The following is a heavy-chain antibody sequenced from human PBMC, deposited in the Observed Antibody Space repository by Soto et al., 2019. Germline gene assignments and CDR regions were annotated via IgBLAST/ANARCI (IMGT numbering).Heavy chain of an antibody. CDR1: GYTFTSYG. J-gene: IGHJ2*01. CDR2: ISAYNGNT. D-gene: IGHD3-3*01. Sequence: QVQLVQSGAEVKKPGASVKVSCKASGYTFTSYGISWVRQDPGQGLEWMGWISAYNGNTNYAQKLQGRVTMTTDTSTSTAYMELRSLRSDDTAVYYCARDRVTIFGVVNLWYFDLWGRGTLVTVSS. CDR3: ARDRVTIFGVVNLWYFDL. V-gene: IGHV1-18*01.